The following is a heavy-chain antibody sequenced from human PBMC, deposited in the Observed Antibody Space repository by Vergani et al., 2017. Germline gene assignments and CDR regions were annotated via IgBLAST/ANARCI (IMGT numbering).Heavy chain of an antibody. CDR3: AREGVDIVATITSSIYYYYGMDV. J-gene: IGHJ6*02. D-gene: IGHD5-12*01. Sequence: EVQLVESGGGLVQPGGSLRLSCAASGFTFSSYWMHWVRQAPGKGLVWVSRINSDGSSTSYADSVKGRFTISRDNAKNTLYLQMNSLRAEDTAVYYCAREGVDIVATITSSIYYYYGMDVWGQGTTVTVSS. CDR1: GFTFSSYW. CDR2: INSDGSST. V-gene: IGHV3-74*01.